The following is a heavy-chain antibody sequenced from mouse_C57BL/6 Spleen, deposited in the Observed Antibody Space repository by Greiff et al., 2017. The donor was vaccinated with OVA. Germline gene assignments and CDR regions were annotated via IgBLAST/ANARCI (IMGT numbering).Heavy chain of an antibody. CDR2: IDPSDSET. Sequence: QVHVKQPGAELVRPGSSVKLSCKASGYTFTSYWMHWVKQRPIQGLEWIGNIDPSDSETHYNQKFKDKATLTVDKSSSKAYMQLSSLTSEDSAVYYCAREGNYVLDYWGQGTTLTVSS. CDR1: GYTFTSYW. V-gene: IGHV1-52*01. CDR3: AREGNYVLDY. D-gene: IGHD2-1*01. J-gene: IGHJ2*01.